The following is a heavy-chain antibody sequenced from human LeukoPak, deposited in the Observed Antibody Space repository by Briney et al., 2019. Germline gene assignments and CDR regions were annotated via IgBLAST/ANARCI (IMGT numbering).Heavy chain of an antibody. Sequence: SLKVSCKASGGTFSSYTISWVRHAPGQGLEWMGRIIPILGIANYAQKFQGRVTITADKSTSTAYMELSSLRSEDTAVYYCAREGRVVEMATGEYFQHWGQGTLVTVSS. J-gene: IGHJ1*01. V-gene: IGHV1-69*04. CDR1: GGTFSSYT. CDR3: AREGRVVEMATGEYFQH. CDR2: IIPILGIA. D-gene: IGHD5-24*01.